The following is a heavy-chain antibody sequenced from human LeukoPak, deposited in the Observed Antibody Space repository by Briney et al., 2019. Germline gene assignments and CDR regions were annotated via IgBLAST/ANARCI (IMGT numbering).Heavy chain of an antibody. CDR3: ARGGSGSLTLYFDY. CDR1: GFTFSSYS. V-gene: IGHV3-21*01. CDR2: ISSSSSYI. D-gene: IGHD3-16*02. Sequence: PRGSLRLSCAASGFTFSSYSMNWVRQAPGKGLEWVSSISSSSSYIYYADSVKGRFTISRDNAKNSLYLQMNSLRAEDTAVYYCARGGSGSLTLYFDYWGQGTLVTVSS. J-gene: IGHJ4*02.